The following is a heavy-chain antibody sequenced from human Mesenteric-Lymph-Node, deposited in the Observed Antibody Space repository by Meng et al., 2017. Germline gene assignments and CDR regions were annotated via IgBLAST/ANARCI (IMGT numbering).Heavy chain of an antibody. CDR1: GDSVCSNSAA. CDR2: TYYRSKWYN. J-gene: IGHJ5*02. Sequence: LRLSCAISGDSVCSNSAAWNWTRQSPARGLEWLGRTYYRSKWYNDYAVSVKSRITINPDTSKNQLSLQLNSVTPEDTAVYYCARELTGTENWFDPWGQGTLVTVSS. D-gene: IGHD3-9*01. CDR3: ARELTGTENWFDP. V-gene: IGHV6-1*01.